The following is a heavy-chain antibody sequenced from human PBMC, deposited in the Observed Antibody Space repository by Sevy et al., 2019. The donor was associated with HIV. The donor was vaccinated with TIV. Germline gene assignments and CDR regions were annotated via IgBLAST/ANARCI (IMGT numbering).Heavy chain of an antibody. CDR1: RGSLSGYY. Sequence: SETLSLTCAVYRGSLSGYYWIWIRQSPGKGLEWLGEVSHNGNTNYNPSLKSRVTMSLDTPKNPFSLRLTSVTAADTAVYYCGRGAVHSGRGIVLRPIASWGQGALVTVSS. J-gene: IGHJ4*02. CDR2: VSHNGNT. V-gene: IGHV4-34*01. CDR3: GRGAVHSGRGIVLRPIAS. D-gene: IGHD3-10*02.